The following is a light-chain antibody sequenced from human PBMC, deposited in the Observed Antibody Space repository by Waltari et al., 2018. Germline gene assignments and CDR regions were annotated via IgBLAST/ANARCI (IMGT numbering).Light chain of an antibody. Sequence: QLELTQSPSASASLGASVKLTCTLSSGHITNVVAWHQQQPQKGPRYLMKVNSDGSHSRGDGIPDRFSGSRAGAWRYLTISRLPAEDEADYYCQTGGHGTWVFGGGTKLTVL. V-gene: IGLV4-69*01. J-gene: IGLJ3*02. CDR2: VNSDGSH. CDR3: QTGGHGTWV. CDR1: SGHITNV.